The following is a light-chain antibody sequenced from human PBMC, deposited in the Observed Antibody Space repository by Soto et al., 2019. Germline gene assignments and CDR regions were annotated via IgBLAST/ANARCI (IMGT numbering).Light chain of an antibody. CDR1: SSDVGSYNL. Sequence: QSALTQPPSVSGSPGQSITISCTGTSSDVGSYNLVSWYQQHPGKAPKLMIYEGSKRPSGVSNRFSGSKSGNTASLTISGLQAEDEADYYCCSYAGSSTLVVFGGGTKLTVL. J-gene: IGLJ2*01. V-gene: IGLV2-23*01. CDR3: CSYAGSSTLVV. CDR2: EGS.